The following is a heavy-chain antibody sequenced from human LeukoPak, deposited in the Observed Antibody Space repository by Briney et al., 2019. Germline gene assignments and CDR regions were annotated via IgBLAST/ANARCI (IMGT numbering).Heavy chain of an antibody. D-gene: IGHD4-11*01. CDR3: ARGFEAVTTLDY. CDR2: MYTSGST. V-gene: IGHV4-4*07. CDR1: GGSINSYY. J-gene: IGHJ4*02. Sequence: SETLSLTCNVSGGSINSYYWSWIRQPAGKGLEWIGRMYTSGSTNYNPSLKSRVTMSVDTSKNQFSLKLSSVTAADTAVYYCARGFEAVTTLDYWGQGTLVTVSS.